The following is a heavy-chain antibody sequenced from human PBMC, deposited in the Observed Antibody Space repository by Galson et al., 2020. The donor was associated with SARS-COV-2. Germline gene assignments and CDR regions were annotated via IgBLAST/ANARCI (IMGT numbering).Heavy chain of an antibody. Sequence: GESLKISCKASGYTFTGYYMHWVRQAPGQGPEWMGWNNPNSGGTNYAQKFQGRVTMTRDTSISTAYMELSRLRSDDTAVYYCARGAVTNAFDIWGQGTMVTVSS. CDR2: NNPNSGGT. V-gene: IGHV1-2*02. CDR1: GYTFTGYY. CDR3: ARGAVTNAFDI. D-gene: IGHD4-17*01. J-gene: IGHJ3*02.